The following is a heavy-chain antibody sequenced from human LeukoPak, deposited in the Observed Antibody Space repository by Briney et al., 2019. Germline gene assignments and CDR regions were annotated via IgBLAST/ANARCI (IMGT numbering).Heavy chain of an antibody. CDR1: GYSISSGYY. Sequence: SPTLSLTCAVSGYSISSGYYWCWIRQPPGKGLEWIGSIYHSGSTYYNPSLKSRVTISVDTSKNQFSLRLSSVTAADTAVYYCARGLRGSSYYFDYWGQGTLVTVSS. CDR3: ARGLRGSSYYFDY. J-gene: IGHJ4*02. D-gene: IGHD6-13*01. CDR2: IYHSGST. V-gene: IGHV4-38-2*01.